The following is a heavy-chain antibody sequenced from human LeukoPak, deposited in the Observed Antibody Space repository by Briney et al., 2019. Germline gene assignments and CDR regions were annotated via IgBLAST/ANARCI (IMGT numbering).Heavy chain of an antibody. Sequence: GESLKISCKGSGYSFTSYWIGWVRQMPGKGLEWMGIIYPGDSDTRYSPSFQGQVTISADKSISTAYLQWSSLQASDTAMYYCAKQGSIVGTSTGAYDIWGQGTTVTVSS. CDR3: AKQGSIVGTSTGAYDI. CDR1: GYSFTSYW. CDR2: IYPGDSDT. V-gene: IGHV5-51*01. J-gene: IGHJ3*02. D-gene: IGHD1-26*01.